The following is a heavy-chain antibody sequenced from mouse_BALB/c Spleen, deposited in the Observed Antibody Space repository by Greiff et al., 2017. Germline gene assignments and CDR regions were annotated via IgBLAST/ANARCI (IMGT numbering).Heavy chain of an antibody. CDR2: IRLKSNNYAT. V-gene: IGHV6-6*02. D-gene: IGHD2-14*01. CDR1: GFTFSNYW. J-gene: IGHJ2*01. Sequence: EVQLVESGGGLVQPGGSMKLSCVASGFTFSNYWMNWVRQSPEKGLEWVAEIRLKSNNYATHYAESVKGRFTISRDDSKSSVYLQMNNLRAEDTGIYYCTRQAFYYRYAPFDYWGQGTTLTVSS. CDR3: TRQAFYYRYAPFDY.